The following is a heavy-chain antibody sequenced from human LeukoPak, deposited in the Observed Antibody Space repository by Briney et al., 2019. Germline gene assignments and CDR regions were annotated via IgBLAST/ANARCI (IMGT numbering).Heavy chain of an antibody. CDR2: ISSSSSYI. V-gene: IGHV3-21*01. D-gene: IGHD1-26*01. Sequence: PGGSLRLSCAASGFTFSSYSANWVRQAPGKGLEWVSSISSSSSYIYYADSVKGRFTISRDNAKNSLYLQMNSLRAEDTAVYYCARARGEWELLDWFDPWGQGTLVTVSS. CDR3: ARARGEWELLDWFDP. CDR1: GFTFSSYS. J-gene: IGHJ5*02.